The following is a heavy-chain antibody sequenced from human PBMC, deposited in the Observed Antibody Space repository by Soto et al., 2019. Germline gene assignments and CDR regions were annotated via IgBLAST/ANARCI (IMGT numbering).Heavy chain of an antibody. V-gene: IGHV1-58*01. J-gene: IGHJ4*02. CDR2: IDVGSANA. Sequence: ASVKVSCKTSGFTFSSSAVHWVRQARGHRLQWIGWIDVGSANANYAQMLQERVTISRDMSTSTAYMELSSLRPEDTAVYYCAKDISSYSGSYTYYFDYWGQGTLVTVSS. CDR1: GFTFSSSA. CDR3: AKDISSYSGSYTYYFDY. D-gene: IGHD1-26*01.